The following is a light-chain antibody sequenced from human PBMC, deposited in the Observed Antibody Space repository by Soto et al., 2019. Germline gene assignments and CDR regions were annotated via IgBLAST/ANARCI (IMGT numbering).Light chain of an antibody. V-gene: IGKV3-11*01. CDR3: QQRSNWIT. Sequence: DIVVTRSPGNLSWCPGERATLCLRASQSVSRYVAWYQQKPGQAPRLLIYDASYRATGIPARFSGSGSGTDFILTISSLEPEDFAIYYCQQRSNWITFGQGTRLEI. CDR1: QSVSRY. CDR2: DAS. J-gene: IGKJ5*01.